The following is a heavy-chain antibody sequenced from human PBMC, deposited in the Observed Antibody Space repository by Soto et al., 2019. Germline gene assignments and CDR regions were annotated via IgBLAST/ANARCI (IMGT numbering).Heavy chain of an antibody. CDR3: ARSAVGVVVVPAASQFDY. CDR1: GGTFSSYA. CDR2: IIPIFGTA. J-gene: IGHJ4*01. Sequence: QVQLVQSGAEVKKPGSSVKVSCKASGGTFSSYAISWVRQAPGQGLEWMGGIIPIFGTANYAQKFQGRVTITADESTSTAYMELSSLRSEDTAVYYCARSAVGVVVVPAASQFDYWGDGNLVTVSA. D-gene: IGHD2-2*01. V-gene: IGHV1-69*01.